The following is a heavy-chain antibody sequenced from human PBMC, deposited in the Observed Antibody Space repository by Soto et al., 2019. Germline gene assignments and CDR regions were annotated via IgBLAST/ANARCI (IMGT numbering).Heavy chain of an antibody. Sequence: QVQLQESGPGLVKPSQTLSLTCTVFGGSISSGGYYWSWIRQHPGKGLEWIGYIYYSGSTYYNPSLKSRVTISVDTSKNQFSLKLSSVTAADTAVYYCARRASAAGILYFDYWGQGTLVTVSS. V-gene: IGHV4-31*03. J-gene: IGHJ4*02. CDR2: IYYSGST. D-gene: IGHD6-13*01. CDR3: ARRASAAGILYFDY. CDR1: GGSISSGGYY.